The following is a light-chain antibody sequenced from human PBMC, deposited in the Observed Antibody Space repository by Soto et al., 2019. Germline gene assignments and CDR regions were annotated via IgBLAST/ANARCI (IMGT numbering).Light chain of an antibody. J-gene: IGKJ4*01. CDR1: QNIRTN. V-gene: IGKV3-15*01. CDR2: GAS. Sequence: IVMTQSPATLSVSPGERATFSCRASQNIRTNLAWYQQKPGQVPGLLIYGASTRATGVPARFSGSGSGTEFILTISSLQSEDFAIYYCQQYNNWLLTFGGGTKVDIK. CDR3: QQYNNWLLT.